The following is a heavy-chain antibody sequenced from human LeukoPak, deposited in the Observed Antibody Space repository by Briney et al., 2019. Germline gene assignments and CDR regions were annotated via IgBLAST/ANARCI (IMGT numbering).Heavy chain of an antibody. CDR1: GGSISSGSYY. D-gene: IGHD3-10*01. J-gene: IGHJ6*03. V-gene: IGHV4-61*02. Sequence: SQTLSLTYTVSGGSISSGSYYWSWIRLPAGKGLEWIGRIYTSGSTNYNPSLKSRVTISVDTSKNQFSLKLSSVTAADTAVYYCAREGGSGSYYHPYYYYYMDVWGKGTTVTISS. CDR2: IYTSGST. CDR3: AREGGSGSYYHPYYYYYMDV.